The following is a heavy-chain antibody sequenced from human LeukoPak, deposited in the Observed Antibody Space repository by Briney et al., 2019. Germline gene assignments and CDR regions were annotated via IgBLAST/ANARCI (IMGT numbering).Heavy chain of an antibody. D-gene: IGHD2-15*01. CDR2: IKQDGSER. V-gene: IGHV3-7*04. CDR1: GFTVSSYW. Sequence: GGSLRLSCAASGFTVSSYWMSWVRQAPGKGLEWVANIKQDGSERYYVDSVKGRFTISRDNAKNSLYLQMHSLRAVDTAVYYCARGPSGGNGFSYWGLGTLVTVSS. CDR3: ARGPSGGNGFSY. J-gene: IGHJ4*02.